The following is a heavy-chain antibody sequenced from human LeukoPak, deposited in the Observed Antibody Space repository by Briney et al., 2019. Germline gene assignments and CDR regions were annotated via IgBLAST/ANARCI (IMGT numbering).Heavy chain of an antibody. D-gene: IGHD3-22*01. CDR2: ISYSGST. J-gene: IGHJ4*02. Sequence: KASETLSLTCTVSGGSISSYYWSRIRQPPGKGLEWIGYISYSGSTNYNPSFKSRVTISLDTSKNQFSLKLSSVTAADTAVYFCARSTWLLDKWGQGTLVTVSS. V-gene: IGHV4-59*01. CDR1: GGSISSYY. CDR3: ARSTWLLDK.